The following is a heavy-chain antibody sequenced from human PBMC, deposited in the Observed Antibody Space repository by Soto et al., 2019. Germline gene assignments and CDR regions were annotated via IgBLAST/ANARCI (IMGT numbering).Heavy chain of an antibody. J-gene: IGHJ4*02. D-gene: IGHD4-4*01. CDR2: MNEDGSER. CDR1: GFSFSSAW. CDR3: ARDRAYSGFDY. V-gene: IGHV3-7*03. Sequence: EVQLVESGGGLVQPGGSLRLSCAVSGFSFSSAWMTWIRQDPGKGLERVAIMNEDGSERYYVDSVKGRFTISRNNAKNALFLRMNGLKVEDAAVYFCARDRAYSGFDYWGQGSLVTVSS.